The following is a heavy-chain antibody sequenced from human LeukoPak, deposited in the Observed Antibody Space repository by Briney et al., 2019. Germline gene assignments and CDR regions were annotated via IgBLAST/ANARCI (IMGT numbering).Heavy chain of an antibody. CDR1: GGSISGDH. CDR3: ARHDWRDGMDV. D-gene: IGHD2-21*01. Sequence: SETLSLTCTVSGGSISGDHWNWTRQPPGKGLEWIGYIYYSGNTNYNPSLKSRVTISVDTSKNQFSLKLSSVTAADTATYYCARHDWRDGMDVWGQGTTVTVSS. J-gene: IGHJ6*02. V-gene: IGHV4-59*08. CDR2: IYYSGNT.